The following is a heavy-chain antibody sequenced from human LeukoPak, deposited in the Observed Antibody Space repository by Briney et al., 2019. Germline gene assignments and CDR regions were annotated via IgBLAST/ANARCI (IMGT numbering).Heavy chain of an antibody. D-gene: IGHD3-10*02. CDR2: IGSSISTK. Sequence: GGSLRLSCAASGFTFSSYSMNWVRQAPGKGLEWVSYIGSSISTKYYTDSVKGRFTISRDNAKNSLYLQMNSLRAEDTAVYYCAELGITMIGGVWGKGTTVTISS. CDR1: GFTFSSYS. CDR3: AELGITMIGGV. V-gene: IGHV3-48*01. J-gene: IGHJ6*04.